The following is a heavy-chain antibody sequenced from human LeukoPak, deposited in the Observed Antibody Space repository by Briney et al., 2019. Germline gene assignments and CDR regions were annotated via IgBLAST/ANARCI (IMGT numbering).Heavy chain of an antibody. D-gene: IGHD5-18*01. CDR3: AKGNTYGMI. J-gene: IGHJ4*02. V-gene: IGHV3-11*01. CDR2: ISISGTTM. CDR1: GVTFSDYC. Sequence: PGGSLRLSCAASGVTFSDYCMSWSRQTQGKGLERGSYISISGTTMAYVDSVKGRFTISRDNAKDSLYLLMNSLGAEDAAVYYCAKGNTYGMIWGQGTLVTVSS.